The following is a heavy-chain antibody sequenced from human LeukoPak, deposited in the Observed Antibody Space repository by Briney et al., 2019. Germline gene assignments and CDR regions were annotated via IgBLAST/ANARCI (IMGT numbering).Heavy chain of an antibody. V-gene: IGHV3-23*01. Sequence: GSLRLSCAASGFTFSSYAMSWVRQAPGKGLEWVSAISGSGGSTYYADSVKGRFTISRDNSKNTLYLQMNSLRAEDTAVYYCAKVAGYYDSSGYYYLDYWGQGTLVTVSS. D-gene: IGHD3-22*01. CDR3: AKVAGYYDSSGYYYLDY. J-gene: IGHJ4*02. CDR1: GFTFSSYA. CDR2: ISGSGGST.